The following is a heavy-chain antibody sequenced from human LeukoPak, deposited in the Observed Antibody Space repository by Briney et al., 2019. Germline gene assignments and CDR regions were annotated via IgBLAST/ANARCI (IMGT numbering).Heavy chain of an antibody. CDR3: ASLAVAATDY. V-gene: IGHV4-34*01. Sequence: SETLSLTCAVYGGSFSGYYWSWIRQPPGKGLEWIGEINHSGSTNYNPSLKSRVTISVDTSKNQFSLKLSSVTAADTAVYYCASLAVAATDYWGQGTLVTVSS. CDR1: GGSFSGYY. J-gene: IGHJ4*02. D-gene: IGHD6-19*01. CDR2: INHSGST.